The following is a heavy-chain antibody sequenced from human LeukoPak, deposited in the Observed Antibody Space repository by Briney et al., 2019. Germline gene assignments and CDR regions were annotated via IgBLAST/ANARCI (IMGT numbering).Heavy chain of an antibody. CDR2: IRQDGSDK. Sequence: PGGPLRLSCAASGFTFSDYYMSWLRQAPGKGLEWVANIRQDGSDKYYVDSVKGRFTISRDNAKNSLYLQMNSLRAEDTAVYYCARDATWQWLVPDYWGQGTLVTVSS. D-gene: IGHD6-19*01. J-gene: IGHJ4*02. CDR1: GFTFSDYY. V-gene: IGHV3-7*01. CDR3: ARDATWQWLVPDY.